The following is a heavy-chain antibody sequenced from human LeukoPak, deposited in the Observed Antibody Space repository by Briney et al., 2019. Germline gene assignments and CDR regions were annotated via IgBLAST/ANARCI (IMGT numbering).Heavy chain of an antibody. J-gene: IGHJ4*02. CDR1: GGSISSSSYY. CDR2: IYYSGST. V-gene: IGHV4-39*07. D-gene: IGHD3-3*01. Sequence: SETLSLTCTVSGGSISSSSYYWGWIRQPPGKGLEWIGSIYYSGSTYYNPSLKSRVTISVDTSKNQFSLKLSSVTAADTTVYYCASPGIYDFWSGYYSYWGQGTLVTVSS. CDR3: ASPGIYDFWSGYYSY.